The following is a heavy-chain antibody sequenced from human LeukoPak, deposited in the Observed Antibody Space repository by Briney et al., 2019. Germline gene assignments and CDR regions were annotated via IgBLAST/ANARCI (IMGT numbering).Heavy chain of an antibody. Sequence: PGGSLRLSCAASGFSFSSYSMNWVRQAPGKGLEWVSSISSTSRSSYIFYAESVKGRFTISRDNTKNSLFLQMNSLRADDTAVYYCAKEWGVDYGLRYWGQGTLVTVSS. CDR2: ISSTSRSSYI. V-gene: IGHV3-21*04. CDR3: AKEWGVDYGLRY. J-gene: IGHJ4*02. D-gene: IGHD4-17*01. CDR1: GFSFSSYS.